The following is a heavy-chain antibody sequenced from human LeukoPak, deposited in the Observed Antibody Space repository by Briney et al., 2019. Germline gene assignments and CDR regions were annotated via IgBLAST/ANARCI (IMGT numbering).Heavy chain of an antibody. CDR3: ARTFSSSWLDY. CDR2: IYYSGST. V-gene: IGHV4-59*01. D-gene: IGHD6-13*01. CDR1: GGSISSDH. J-gene: IGHJ4*02. Sequence: PSETLSLSCTVSGGSISSDHWSWIQQPPGKGLEWIGYIYYSGSTNYNPSLKSRVTISIDTSKNQFSLKVSSVTAADTAVYYCARTFSSSWLDYWGQGTLVTVSS.